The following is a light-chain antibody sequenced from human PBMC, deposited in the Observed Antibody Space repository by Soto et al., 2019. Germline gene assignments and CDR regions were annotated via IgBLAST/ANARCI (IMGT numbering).Light chain of an antibody. Sequence: DIQMTQSPSSLSASVGDTVTITCRASQSISNYLNWYQQKPGKAPKLLISVVSSLQSGVPSSFSGSGSETDFTLTISSLQPEDFGTYYCQQTYTTPLTFGPGTKVDI. V-gene: IGKV1-39*01. CDR3: QQTYTTPLT. CDR2: VVS. CDR1: QSISNY. J-gene: IGKJ3*01.